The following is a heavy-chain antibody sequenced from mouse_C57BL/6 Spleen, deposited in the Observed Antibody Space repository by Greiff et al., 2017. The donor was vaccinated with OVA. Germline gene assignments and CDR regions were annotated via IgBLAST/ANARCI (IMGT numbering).Heavy chain of an antibody. CDR1: GFTFSSYA. V-gene: IGHV5-4*01. J-gene: IGHJ2*01. CDR3: AREGGFITTVVAPFDY. D-gene: IGHD1-1*01. CDR2: ISDGGSYT. Sequence: EVKLMESGGGLVKPGGSLKLSCAASGFTFSSYAMSWVRQTPEKRLEWVATISDGGSYTYYPDNVKGRFTLSRDNAKNNLYLQMSHLKSEDTAMYYGAREGGFITTVVAPFDYWGQGTTLTVSS.